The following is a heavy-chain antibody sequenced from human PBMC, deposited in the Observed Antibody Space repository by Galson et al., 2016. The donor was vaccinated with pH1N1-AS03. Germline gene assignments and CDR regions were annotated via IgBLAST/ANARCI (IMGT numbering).Heavy chain of an antibody. V-gene: IGHV3-23*01. J-gene: IGHJ4*02. CDR2: ISGADLST. D-gene: IGHD5-18*01. Sequence: SLRLSCAVSGFTFSTYWMSWVRQAPGKGLEWVSSISGADLSTYYADSVKGRFTVSRDNSKNTLYLQMNGLRAEDTAIYYCANPRASGTTMVTRLDYWGQGTLLTVSS. CDR3: ANPRASGTTMVTRLDY. CDR1: GFTFSTYW.